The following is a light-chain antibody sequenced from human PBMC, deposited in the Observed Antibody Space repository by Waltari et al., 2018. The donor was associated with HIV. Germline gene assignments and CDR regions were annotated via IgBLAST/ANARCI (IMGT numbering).Light chain of an antibody. CDR2: CAS. Sequence: DLAMTQSPDSLAVSLGERATIHCKSSQSLLHSSNNKNHLAWYQPKPVQPPKLLVYCASTRESVVPDRCSGSGSGTDFTLTVRSLQAEDVDVYVWQQYHAFPLTFGGGTKVEIK. J-gene: IGKJ4*01. CDR1: QSLLHSSNNKNH. V-gene: IGKV4-1*01. CDR3: QQYHAFPLT.